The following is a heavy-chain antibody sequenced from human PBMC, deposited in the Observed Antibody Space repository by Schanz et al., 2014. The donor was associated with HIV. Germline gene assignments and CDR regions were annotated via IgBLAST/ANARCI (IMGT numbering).Heavy chain of an antibody. J-gene: IGHJ4*02. CDR1: GFTFSSYG. CDR3: AKASESIFGVEGLDF. CDR2: IWYDGSNK. V-gene: IGHV3-33*06. Sequence: QVQLVESGGGVVQPGRSLGLSCAASGFTFSSYGMHWVRQAPGKGLEWVAVIWYDGSNKYYADSVKGRFTISRDNSKNTLYLQMNSLRAEDTAVYYCAKASESIFGVEGLDFWGQGTLVTVSS. D-gene: IGHD3-3*01.